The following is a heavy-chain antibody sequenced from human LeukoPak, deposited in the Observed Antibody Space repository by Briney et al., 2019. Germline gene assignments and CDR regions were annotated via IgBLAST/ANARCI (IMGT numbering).Heavy chain of an antibody. Sequence: SETLSLTCTVSGGSLIGHYWSWIRQPPAKELEWIAYIYSHENTNYSPSLNGRATISEDTSKNQVSLKVRSVTTADTAVYYCARQTPYNGNHYFDYWGQGILVTVSS. V-gene: IGHV4-4*09. J-gene: IGHJ4*02. CDR2: IYSHENT. D-gene: IGHD1-14*01. CDR3: ARQTPYNGNHYFDY. CDR1: GGSLIGHY.